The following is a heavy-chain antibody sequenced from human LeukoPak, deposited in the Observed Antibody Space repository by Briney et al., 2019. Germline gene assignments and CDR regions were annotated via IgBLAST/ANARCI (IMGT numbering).Heavy chain of an antibody. CDR2: IWYDGSNK. Sequence: GGSLRLSCAASGFTFSSYGMHWVRQAPGKGLEWVAVIWYDGSNKYYADSVKGRFTISRDNSKNTLYLQMNSLRAEDTAVYYCARHPPFGNWFDPWGQGTLVTVSS. D-gene: IGHD3-16*01. J-gene: IGHJ5*02. CDR1: GFTFSSYG. V-gene: IGHV3-33*01. CDR3: ARHPPFGNWFDP.